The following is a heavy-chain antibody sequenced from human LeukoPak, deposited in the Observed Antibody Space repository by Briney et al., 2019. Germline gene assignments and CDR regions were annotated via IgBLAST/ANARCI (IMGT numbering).Heavy chain of an antibody. V-gene: IGHV3-21*01. D-gene: IGHD4-23*01. Sequence: PGGSLRLSCAASGFTFSSYSMNWVRQAPGKGLEWVSLISSSGSYIYYADSVTGRFTISRDNTKNSLYLQMNSLRAEDTAVYYCAGSHYGGNLVIDAFDIWGQGTMVTVSS. J-gene: IGHJ3*02. CDR1: GFTFSSYS. CDR2: ISSSGSYI. CDR3: AGSHYGGNLVIDAFDI.